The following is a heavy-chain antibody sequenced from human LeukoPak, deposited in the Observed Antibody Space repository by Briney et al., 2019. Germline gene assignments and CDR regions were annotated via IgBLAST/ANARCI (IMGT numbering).Heavy chain of an antibody. J-gene: IGHJ5*02. CDR3: ARDSPLLTGYLDP. CDR1: GYTFTGYY. V-gene: IGHV1-46*01. D-gene: IGHD3-9*01. CDR2: INPSGGST. Sequence: GASVKVSCKASGYTFTGYYMHWVRQAPGQGLEWMGIINPSGGSTSYAQKFQGRVTMTRDMSTSTVYTELSSLRSEDTAVYYCARDSPLLTGYLDPWGQGTLVTVSS.